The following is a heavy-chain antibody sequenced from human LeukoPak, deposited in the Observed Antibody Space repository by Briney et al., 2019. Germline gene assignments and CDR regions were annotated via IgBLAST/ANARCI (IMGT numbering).Heavy chain of an antibody. V-gene: IGHV3-23*01. D-gene: IGHD2-2*01. CDR1: GFTFSSYA. CDR3: ARDFSGYCSSTSCSRTFDY. J-gene: IGHJ4*02. Sequence: PGGSLRLSCAASGFTFSSYAMSWGRQAPGKGLEWVSAISGSGGSTYYADSVKGRFTISRDNAKNSLYLQMNSLRAEDTAVYYCARDFSGYCSSTSCSRTFDYWGQGTLVTVSS. CDR2: ISGSGGST.